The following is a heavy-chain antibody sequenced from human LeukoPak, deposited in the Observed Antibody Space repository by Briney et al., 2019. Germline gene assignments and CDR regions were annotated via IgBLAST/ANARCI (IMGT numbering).Heavy chain of an antibody. CDR1: GFTFSDYY. V-gene: IGHV3-11*04. D-gene: IGHD2-15*01. CDR3: ARNLGYCGGGSCYPETYYFDY. CDR2: ISSSSSTI. Sequence: GGSLRLSCAASGFTFSDYYMSWIRQAPGKGLEWVSYISSSSSTIYYADSVKGRFTISRDNAKNSLYLQMNSLRAEDTAVYYCARNLGYCGGGSCYPETYYFDYWGQGTLVTVSS. J-gene: IGHJ4*02.